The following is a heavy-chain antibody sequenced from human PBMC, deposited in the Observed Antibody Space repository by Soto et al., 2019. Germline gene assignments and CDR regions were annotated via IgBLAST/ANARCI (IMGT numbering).Heavy chain of an antibody. Sequence: QVQLVESGGGVVQPGRSLRLSCAASGFTFSSYGMHWVRQAPGKGLEWVAVIWYDGSNKYYADSVKGRFTISRDNSKNTLYLQMNSLRAEDTAVYYCARDLPTLSGSYGMDVWGQGTTDTVSS. CDR2: IWYDGSNK. CDR3: ARDLPTLSGSYGMDV. V-gene: IGHV3-33*01. CDR1: GFTFSSYG. D-gene: IGHD5-12*01. J-gene: IGHJ6*02.